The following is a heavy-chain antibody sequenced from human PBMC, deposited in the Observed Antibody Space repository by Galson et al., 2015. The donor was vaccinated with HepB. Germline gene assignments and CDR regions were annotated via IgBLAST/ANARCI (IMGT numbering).Heavy chain of an antibody. CDR2: ITAYNGNT. Sequence: SVKVSCTASGYTFTNYGISWVRQAPGQGLEWMGWITAYNGNTNYAQNLQGRVTMTTDTSTSTAYMELRGLRSDDTAVYYCARVEKEWEFLWFGESDLDDWGQGTLVTVSS. V-gene: IGHV1-18*01. CDR3: ARVEKEWEFLWFGESDLDD. J-gene: IGHJ4*02. CDR1: GYTFTNYG. D-gene: IGHD3-10*01.